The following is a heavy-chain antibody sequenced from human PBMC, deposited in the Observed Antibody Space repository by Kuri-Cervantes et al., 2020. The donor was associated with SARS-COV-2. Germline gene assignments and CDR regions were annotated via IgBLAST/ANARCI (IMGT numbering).Heavy chain of an antibody. CDR3: ARPYCTSSTCYDGTFDS. CDR1: GGTFSSYA. J-gene: IGHJ4*02. D-gene: IGHD2-2*01. CDR2: IIPLFGTT. Sequence: SVKVSCKASGGTFSSYAVTWVRQAPGRGLEWMGRIIPLFGTTIYAEKFRGRVTLTADKSTNTACMELSSLRSEDTAVYYCARPYCTSSTCYDGTFDSWGQGTLVTVSS. V-gene: IGHV1-69*06.